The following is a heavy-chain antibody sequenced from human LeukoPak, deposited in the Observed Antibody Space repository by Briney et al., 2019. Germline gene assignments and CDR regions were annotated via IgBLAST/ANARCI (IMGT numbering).Heavy chain of an antibody. D-gene: IGHD4-17*01. J-gene: IGHJ6*03. CDR3: ARSKPGGTTVTLYYMDV. V-gene: IGHV4-39*01. Sequence: SETLSLTCTVSGGSISTTSFFWGWIRQPPGKGLEWIGSISYSGITYDNASLKSRVTISVDTSKNQFALNLSSVTAADTAVYYCARSKPGGTTVTLYYMDVWGKGTTVTVSS. CDR1: GGSISTTSFF. CDR2: ISYSGIT.